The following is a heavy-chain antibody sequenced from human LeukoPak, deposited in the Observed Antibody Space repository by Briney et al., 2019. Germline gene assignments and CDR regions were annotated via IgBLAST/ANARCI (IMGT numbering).Heavy chain of an antibody. CDR3: AREGIVATLDY. V-gene: IGHV3-33*01. D-gene: IGHD5-12*01. Sequence: QPGRSLRLSCAASGFSFSNYGMHWVRQAPGKGLEGVAVICYDGVNKYYADSVKGRFTISRDMPKNTLYLQMNSLRAEDTAVYYCAREGIVATLDYWGQGTLVTVSS. CDR1: GFSFSNYG. CDR2: ICYDGVNK. J-gene: IGHJ4*02.